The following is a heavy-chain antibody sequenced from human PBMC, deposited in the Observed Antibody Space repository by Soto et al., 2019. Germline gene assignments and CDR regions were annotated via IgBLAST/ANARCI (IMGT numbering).Heavy chain of an antibody. J-gene: IGHJ4*02. CDR2: ISNTGSTK. V-gene: IGHV3-11*01. CDR3: ARDYYGGYILDY. CDR1: GFSFSDYY. D-gene: IGHD4-17*01. Sequence: GGSLRLSCVVSGFSFSDYYMSWIRQAPGKGLEWISYISNTGSTKYYADSVKGRFTISRDNAKNSLYLQMNSLRGEDTAVYYCARDYYGGYILDYWGQGTLVTVS.